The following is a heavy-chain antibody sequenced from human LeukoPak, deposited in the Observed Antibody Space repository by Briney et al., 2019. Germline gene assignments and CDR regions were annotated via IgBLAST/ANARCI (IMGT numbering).Heavy chain of an antibody. CDR1: GGSFSGYY. CDR3: ASSSIMITFGGVSHY. D-gene: IGHD3-16*01. CDR2: INHSGST. J-gene: IGHJ4*02. V-gene: IGHV4-34*01. Sequence: SETLSLTCAVYGGSFSGYYWSWIRQPPGKGLEWIEEINHSGSTNYNPSLKSRVTISVDTSKNQFSLKLSSVTAADTAVYYCASSSIMITFGGVSHYWGQGTLVTVSS.